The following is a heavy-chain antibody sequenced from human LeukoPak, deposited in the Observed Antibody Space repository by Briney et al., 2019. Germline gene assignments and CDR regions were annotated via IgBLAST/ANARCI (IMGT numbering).Heavy chain of an antibody. CDR1: GSSFTNYW. J-gene: IGHJ4*02. V-gene: IGHV5-51*01. CDR3: ARSISSGWSYIDY. CDR2: ISPGDSDS. D-gene: IGHD6-19*01. Sequence: PEASLNISCHGSGSSFTNYWIGCVRPLPGKGQERVGIISPGDSDSRYSPSFEGQVTISADKSISTAYLPWGSLKASDTAMYYCARSISSGWSYIDYWGQGTMVTVSS.